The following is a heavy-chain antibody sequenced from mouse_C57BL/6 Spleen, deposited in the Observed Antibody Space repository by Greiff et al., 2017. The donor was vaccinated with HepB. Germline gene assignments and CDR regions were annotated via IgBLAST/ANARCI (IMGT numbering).Heavy chain of an antibody. J-gene: IGHJ2*01. CDR1: GYTFTSYW. CDR3: ARWGGKRGRLFDY. CDR2: IDPPDSYT. V-gene: IGHV1-69*01. Sequence: QVQLQQPGAELVMPGASVKLSCKASGYTFTSYWMHWVKQRPGQGLEWIGEIDPPDSYTNYNQKFKGKSTLTVDKSSSTAYMQLSSLTSEDSAVYYCARWGGKRGRLFDYWGQGTTLTVSS. D-gene: IGHD2-1*01.